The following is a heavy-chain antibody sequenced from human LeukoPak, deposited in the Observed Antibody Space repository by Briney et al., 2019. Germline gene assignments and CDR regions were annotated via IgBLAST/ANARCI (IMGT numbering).Heavy chain of an antibody. CDR1: GYTFTRYG. D-gene: IGHD1-26*01. Sequence: ASVKVSCKAFGYTFTRYGVSGVRQAPGQGLEWIGWISGSNGNTNYAQNFQGRVTMTTDSSTSTAYIELRSLRCDDTAVYYCVRSGGGTYYYFDYWGQGTLVTVSS. V-gene: IGHV1-18*01. CDR3: VRSGGGTYYYFDY. CDR2: ISGSNGNT. J-gene: IGHJ4*02.